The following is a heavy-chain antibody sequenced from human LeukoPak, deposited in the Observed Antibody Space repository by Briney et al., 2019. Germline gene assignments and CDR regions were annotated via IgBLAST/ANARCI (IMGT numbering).Heavy chain of an antibody. Sequence: GSLTLSCSASGFTFSTYAMNWVRQAPGKGLEYVSAVSTNGGSTYYADSVKGRFTISRDNSKNTLYLQMNSLRAEDTAVYHCARDGGSYLQPTDYWGQGTLDTVSS. CDR2: VSTNGGST. D-gene: IGHD1-26*01. CDR1: GFTFSTYA. J-gene: IGHJ4*02. CDR3: ARDGGSYLQPTDY. V-gene: IGHV3-64*04.